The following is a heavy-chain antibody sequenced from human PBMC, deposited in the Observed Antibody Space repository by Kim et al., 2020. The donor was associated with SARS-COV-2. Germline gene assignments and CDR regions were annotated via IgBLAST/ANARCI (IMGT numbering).Heavy chain of an antibody. CDR2: FDPEDGET. CDR1: RYTLTELS. CDR3: ATAGTIAAAGAGGMDV. J-gene: IGHJ6*02. Sequence: ASVKVSCKVSRYTLTELSMHWVRQAPGKGLEWMGGFDPEDGETIYAQKFQGRVTMTEDTSTDTAYMELSSLRSEDTAVYYCATAGTIAAAGAGGMDVWGQGTTVTVSS. V-gene: IGHV1-24*01. D-gene: IGHD6-13*01.